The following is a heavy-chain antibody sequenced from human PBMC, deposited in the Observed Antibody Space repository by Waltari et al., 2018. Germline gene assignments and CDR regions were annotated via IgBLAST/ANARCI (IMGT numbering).Heavy chain of an antibody. D-gene: IGHD6-6*01. V-gene: IGHV4-59*11. CDR1: GGSISSHY. Sequence: QVQLQESGPGLVKPSETLSLTCTVSGGSISSHYWSWIRQPPGKGLEWIGYIYYSGSTNYNPSLKSRVTISVDTSKNQFSLKLSSVNAADTAVYYCARGGVAARAHYYYYMDVWGKGTTVTVSS. CDR2: IYYSGST. CDR3: ARGGVAARAHYYYYMDV. J-gene: IGHJ6*03.